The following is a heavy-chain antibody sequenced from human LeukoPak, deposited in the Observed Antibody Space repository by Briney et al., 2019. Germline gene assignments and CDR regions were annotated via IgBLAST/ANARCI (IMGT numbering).Heavy chain of an antibody. V-gene: IGHV4-4*02. J-gene: IGHJ1*01. D-gene: IGHD3-16*01. CDR2: ISQSART. Sequence: SETLSLTCGVTGGSITNNWWTWVRQPPGKGLEWIGEISQSARTNYNPSLKSRVTMSIDKSRNQFSLRMTSVTAADTAVYYCAGVRLGNTGLSEYFGHWGQGTPVTVS. CDR3: AGVRLGNTGLSEYFGH. CDR1: GGSITNNW.